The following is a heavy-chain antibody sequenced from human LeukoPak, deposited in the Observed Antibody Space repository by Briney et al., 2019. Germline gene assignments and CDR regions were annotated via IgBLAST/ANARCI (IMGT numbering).Heavy chain of an antibody. D-gene: IGHD2-15*01. CDR3: ARDRYRSGGSVDY. Sequence: ASVTVSCMASAGIFSRYAISWVRQAPGQGLEWKGRILTILGIANYAQTFQGRVTITADKSTSTAYRELSSLRSEDTAVYYCARDRYRSGGSVDYWGQGTLVTVSS. V-gene: IGHV1-69*04. J-gene: IGHJ4*02. CDR2: ILTILGIA. CDR1: AGIFSRYA.